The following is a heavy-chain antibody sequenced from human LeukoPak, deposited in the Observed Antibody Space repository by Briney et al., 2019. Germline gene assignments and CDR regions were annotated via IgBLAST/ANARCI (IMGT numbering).Heavy chain of an antibody. Sequence: SETLSLTCAVYGGSFSGYYWSWIRQPPGKGLEWIGEINHSGSTNYNPSLKSRVTISVDTSKNQFSLKLSSVTAADTAVYYCARGRGYSYGLSSDYWGQGTLVTVSS. CDR2: INHSGST. V-gene: IGHV4-34*01. CDR3: ARGRGYSYGLSSDY. CDR1: GGSFSGYY. J-gene: IGHJ4*02. D-gene: IGHD5-18*01.